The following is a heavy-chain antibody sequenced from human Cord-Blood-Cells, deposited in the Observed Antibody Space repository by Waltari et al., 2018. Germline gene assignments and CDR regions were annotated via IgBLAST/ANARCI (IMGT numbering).Heavy chain of an antibody. D-gene: IGHD4-17*01. CDR3: ARVEPYGDNWFDP. CDR2: INPNRGGK. V-gene: IGHV1-2*02. CDR1: GYTFTGPY. J-gene: IGHJ5*02. Sequence: QVQLVQSGAEVKKPGASVKVPCKASGYTFTGPYIHWVRQAPGQGLEWMGWINPNRGGKNYAQKFQGRVTMTRDTSISTAYMELSRLRSDDTAVYYCARVEPYGDNWFDPWGQGTLVTVSS.